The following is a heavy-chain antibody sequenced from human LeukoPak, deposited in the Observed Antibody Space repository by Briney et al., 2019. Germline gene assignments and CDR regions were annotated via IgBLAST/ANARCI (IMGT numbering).Heavy chain of an antibody. CDR3: ASYDFWSGYPY. D-gene: IGHD3-3*01. J-gene: IGHJ4*02. CDR2: ISGSGGST. CDR1: GFTFSSYA. Sequence: GGSLGLSCAASGFTFSSYAMSWVRQAPGKGLEWVSAISGSGGSTYYADSVKGRFTISGDNSKNTLYLQMNSLRAEDTAVYYCASYDFWSGYPYWGQGTLVTVSS. V-gene: IGHV3-23*01.